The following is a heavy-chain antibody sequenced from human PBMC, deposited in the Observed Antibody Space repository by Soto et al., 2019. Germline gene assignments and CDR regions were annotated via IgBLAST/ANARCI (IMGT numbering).Heavy chain of an antibody. J-gene: IGHJ5*02. D-gene: IGHD3-22*01. V-gene: IGHV4-30-4*01. CDR1: GGSISSGDYY. CDR3: ARTTYYYDSTRGGSHWFDP. CDR2: IYYSGST. Sequence: PSETLSLTCTVSGGSISSGDYYWSWIRQPPGKGLEWIGYIYYSGSTYYNPSLKSRVTISVDTSKNQFSLKLSSVTAADTAVYYCARTTYYYDSTRGGSHWFDPWGQGTLVTVSS.